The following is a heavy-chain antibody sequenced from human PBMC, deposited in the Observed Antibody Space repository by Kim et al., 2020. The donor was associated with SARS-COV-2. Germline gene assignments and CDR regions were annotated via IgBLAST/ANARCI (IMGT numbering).Heavy chain of an antibody. J-gene: IGHJ5*02. CDR3: ARGLGYYDSSGSHRWFDP. D-gene: IGHD3-22*01. CDR1: GYTFTSYD. CDR2: MNPNSGNT. V-gene: IGHV1-8*01. Sequence: ASVKVSCKASGYTFTSYDINWVRQATGQGLEWMGWMNPNSGNTGYAQKFQSRVTMTRNTSISTAYMELSSLRSEDTAVYYCARGLGYYDSSGSHRWFDPWGQGTLVTVSS.